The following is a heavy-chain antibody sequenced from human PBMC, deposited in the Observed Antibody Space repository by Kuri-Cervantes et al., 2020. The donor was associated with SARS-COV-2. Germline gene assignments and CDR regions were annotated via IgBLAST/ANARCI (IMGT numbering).Heavy chain of an antibody. Sequence: ESLKISCAVSGYSISSGYYWSWVRQPPGKGLEWIGDINHSGSTNYNPSLKSRVTISLDTSTNQFSLKLSSVTAADTAVYYCARVFTAPFDFWGQGTLVTVSS. CDR3: ARVFTAPFDF. V-gene: IGHV4-38-2*01. CDR2: INHSGST. CDR1: GYSISSGYY. J-gene: IGHJ4*02.